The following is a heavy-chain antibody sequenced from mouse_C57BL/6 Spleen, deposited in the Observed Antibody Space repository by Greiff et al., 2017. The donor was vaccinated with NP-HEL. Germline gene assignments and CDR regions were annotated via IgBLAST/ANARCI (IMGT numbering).Heavy chain of an antibody. J-gene: IGHJ2*01. CDR1: GYTFTSYW. V-gene: IGHV1-50*01. D-gene: IGHD2-3*01. Sequence: VQLQQPGAELVKPGASVKLSCKASGYTFTSYWMQWVKQRPGQGLEWIGEIDPSDSYTNYNQKFKGKATLTVDTSSSTAYMQLSSLTSEDAAVYYCARPLDGYYVVDYWGQGTTLTVSS. CDR2: IDPSDSYT. CDR3: ARPLDGYYVVDY.